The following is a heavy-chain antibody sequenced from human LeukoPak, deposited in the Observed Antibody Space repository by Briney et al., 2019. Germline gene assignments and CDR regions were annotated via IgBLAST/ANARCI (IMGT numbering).Heavy chain of an antibody. CDR3: ARGRGYIGSEFDY. D-gene: IGHD5-18*01. J-gene: IGHJ4*02. CDR2: INHSGST. CDR1: GVSFSGYY. Sequence: PSETLSLTCAVYGVSFSGYYWSWLRQPPGKGLEWVGEINHSGSTNYNPSLKSRVTISVDTSKNQFSLKLSSVTAADTAVYYCARGRGYIGSEFDYWGQGTLVTVSS. V-gene: IGHV4-34*01.